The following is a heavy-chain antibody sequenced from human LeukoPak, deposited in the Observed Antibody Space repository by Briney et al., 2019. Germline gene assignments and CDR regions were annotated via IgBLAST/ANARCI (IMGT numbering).Heavy chain of an antibody. CDR3: ARDQPTDYILDY. CDR1: GFDFSSYT. D-gene: IGHD4-11*01. Sequence: GGSLRLSCAASGFDFSSYTLNWVRQAPGKGLEWVSSVSSSSSVIYYADSVKGRFTISRDNAKNSVYLQMNSVRAEDTAVYFCARDQPTDYILDYWGQGALVTVSS. V-gene: IGHV3-21*01. CDR2: VSSSSSVI. J-gene: IGHJ4*02.